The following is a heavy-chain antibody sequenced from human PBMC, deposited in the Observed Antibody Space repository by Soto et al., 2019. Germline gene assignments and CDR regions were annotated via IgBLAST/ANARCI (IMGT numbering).Heavy chain of an antibody. CDR3: AKDTTEAYYDFWSAHYRFLDY. CDR1: GFTFSSYA. J-gene: IGHJ4*02. D-gene: IGHD3-3*01. Sequence: GGSLRLSCAASGFTFSSYAMSWVRQAPGKGLGWVSAISGSGGSTYYADSVKGRFTISRDNSKNTLYLQMNSLRAEDTAVYYCAKDTTEAYYDFWSAHYRFLDYWGQGTMVTVSS. CDR2: ISGSGGST. V-gene: IGHV3-23*01.